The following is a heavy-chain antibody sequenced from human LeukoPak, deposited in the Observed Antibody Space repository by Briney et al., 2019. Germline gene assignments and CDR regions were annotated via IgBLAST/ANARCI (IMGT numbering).Heavy chain of an antibody. Sequence: GGSLRLSXAASGFTFSSYAMSWVRQAPGKGLEWVSAISGSGGSTYYADSVKGRFTISRDNSKNTLYLQMNSLRAEDTAVYYCAKAGNYYDSSGRDYWGQGTLVTVSS. V-gene: IGHV3-23*01. J-gene: IGHJ4*02. CDR1: GFTFSSYA. D-gene: IGHD3-22*01. CDR2: ISGSGGST. CDR3: AKAGNYYDSSGRDY.